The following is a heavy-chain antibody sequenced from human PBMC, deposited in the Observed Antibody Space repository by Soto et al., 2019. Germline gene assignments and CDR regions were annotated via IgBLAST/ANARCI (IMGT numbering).Heavy chain of an antibody. J-gene: IGHJ3*02. V-gene: IGHV3-21*01. CDR2: ISSSSSYI. D-gene: IGHD2-15*01. CDR1: GFPFSSYS. CDR3: ARDGDVVVVAATRPDAFDI. Sequence: PGGSLRLSCAASGFPFSSYSMDWVRQAPGKGLEWVSSISSSSSYIYYADSVKGRFTISRDNAKNSLYLQMNSLRAEDTAVYYCARDGDVVVVAATRPDAFDIWGQGTMVTVSS.